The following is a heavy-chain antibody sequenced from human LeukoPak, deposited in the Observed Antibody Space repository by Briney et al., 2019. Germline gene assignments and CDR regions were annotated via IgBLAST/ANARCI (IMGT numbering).Heavy chain of an antibody. CDR3: ATDRGRDAYNDNWCDL. CDR2: INPNSGGT. Sequence: ASVKVSCKPSGYSFTGYYLHWVRQAPGQALEWMGWINPNSGGTNYAQKFQGRVTMTRDTSFNTDYMELSSLTSDDTGLYYCATDRGRDAYNDNWCDLWVQGTLVSVSS. J-gene: IGHJ5*02. V-gene: IGHV1-2*02. D-gene: IGHD5-24*01. CDR1: GYSFTGYY.